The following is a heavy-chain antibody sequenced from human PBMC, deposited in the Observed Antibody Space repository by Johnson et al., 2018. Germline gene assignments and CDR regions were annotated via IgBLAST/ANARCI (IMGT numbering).Heavy chain of an antibody. V-gene: IGHV3-74*01. CDR3: AKDSLNYYDCSGYYYSYDAFDI. CDR2: INSDGSST. J-gene: IGHJ3*02. D-gene: IGHD3-22*01. CDR1: GFTFSSYW. Sequence: VQLVETGGGLVKPGGSXRLSRAASGFTFSSYWMHWVRQAPGKGLVWVSRINSDGSSTSYADSVKGRFTIYRDNVKNTLYLQMNRLRAEDTAVYYCAKDSLNYYDCSGYYYSYDAFDIWGQGTMVTVSS.